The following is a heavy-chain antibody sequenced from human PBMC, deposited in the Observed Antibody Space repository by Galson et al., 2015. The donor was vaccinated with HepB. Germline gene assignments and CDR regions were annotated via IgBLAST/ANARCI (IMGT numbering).Heavy chain of an antibody. CDR3: ARVPTDILTGFYNYYGMDV. Sequence: SVKVSCKASGYTFTSYGISWVRQAPGQGLEWMGWISAYNGNTNYAQKLQGRVTMTTDTSTSTAYMELRSLRSDDTAVYYCARVPTDILTGFYNYYGMDVWGQGTTVTVSS. V-gene: IGHV1-18*04. CDR1: GYTFTSYG. J-gene: IGHJ6*02. D-gene: IGHD3-9*01. CDR2: ISAYNGNT.